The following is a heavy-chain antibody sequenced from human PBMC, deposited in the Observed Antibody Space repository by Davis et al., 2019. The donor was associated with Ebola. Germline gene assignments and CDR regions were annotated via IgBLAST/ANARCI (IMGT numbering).Heavy chain of an antibody. Sequence: GESLKISCAASGFTFSDYYMSWIRQAPGKGLEWVSYISSSGSTIYYADSVKGRFTISRDNAKNSLYLQMNSLRAEDPAVYYCARRRELLRGYYFDYWGQGTLVTVSS. D-gene: IGHD1-26*01. CDR2: ISSSGSTI. CDR3: ARRRELLRGYYFDY. CDR1: GFTFSDYY. V-gene: IGHV3-11*01. J-gene: IGHJ4*02.